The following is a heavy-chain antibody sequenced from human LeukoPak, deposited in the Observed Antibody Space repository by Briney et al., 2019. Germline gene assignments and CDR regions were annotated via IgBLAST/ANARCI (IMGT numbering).Heavy chain of an antibody. J-gene: IGHJ6*03. CDR3: ARDTMVYATNYYYYMDV. Sequence: ASVKVSCKASGYTFTGYYMHWVRQAPGQGLEWMGWINPNSGGTNYAQKFQGRVTMTRDTSISTAYMELSRLRSDDTAVYYCARDTMVYATNYYYYMDVWGKGTTVTVSS. CDR1: GYTFTGYY. D-gene: IGHD2-8*01. CDR2: INPNSGGT. V-gene: IGHV1-2*02.